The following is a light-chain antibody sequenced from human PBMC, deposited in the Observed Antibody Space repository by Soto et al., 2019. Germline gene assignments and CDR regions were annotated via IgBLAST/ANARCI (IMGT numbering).Light chain of an antibody. V-gene: IGLV2-8*01. CDR1: SSDVGGYNY. CDR3: SSYAGSNNWVV. CDR2: EVS. J-gene: IGLJ2*01. Sequence: QAVVTQPPSASGSPGQSVTISCTGTSSDVGGYNYVSWYQQHPGKAPKLMIYEVSKRPSGVPDRFSGSKSGNTASLTVSGLQAEDEADYYCSSYAGSNNWVVFGGWTKLTVL.